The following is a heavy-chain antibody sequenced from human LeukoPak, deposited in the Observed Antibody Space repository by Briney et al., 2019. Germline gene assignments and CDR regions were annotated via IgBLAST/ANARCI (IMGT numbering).Heavy chain of an antibody. V-gene: IGHV5-51*01. CDR2: IYPGDSDN. J-gene: IGHJ3*02. CDR3: AKQRLPYAFDI. D-gene: IGHD5-18*01. CDR1: GSSFTSYW. Sequence: GESLNTSGKGSGSSFTSYWIGWVRQMPGKGLGWMGIIYPGDSDNRYSPFFQGQVTISADKSISTAYLQWSSLKASDTAMYYCAKQRLPYAFDIWGQGTMVTVSS.